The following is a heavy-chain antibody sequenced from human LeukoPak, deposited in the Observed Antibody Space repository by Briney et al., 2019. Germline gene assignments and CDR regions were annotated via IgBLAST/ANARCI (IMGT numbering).Heavy chain of an antibody. J-gene: IGHJ4*02. CDR2: IYYSGST. D-gene: IGHD5-12*01. V-gene: IGHV4-59*01. CDR3: ARYSGYEGPIDY. Sequence: SETLSLTCTVSGGSIISYYWNWIRQPAGKGLEWIGYIYYSGSTTYNPSLKSRVTISVDTSKNQFSLKLSSVTAADTAVYYCARYSGYEGPIDYWGQGTLVTVSS. CDR1: GGSIISYY.